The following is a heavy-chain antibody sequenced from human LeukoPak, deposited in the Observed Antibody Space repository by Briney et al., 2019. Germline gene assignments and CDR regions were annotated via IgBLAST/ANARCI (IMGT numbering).Heavy chain of an antibody. CDR2: INHSGST. V-gene: IGHV4-34*01. D-gene: IGHD3-22*01. CDR3: ARTPDDSSGYIDY. Sequence: PGRSLRLSCAASGFTLSIYGMHWIRQPPGKGLEWIGEINHSGSTNYNPSLKSRVTISVDTSKNQFSLKLSSVTAADTAVYYCARTPDDSSGYIDYWGQGTLVTVSS. CDR1: GFTLSIYG. J-gene: IGHJ4*02.